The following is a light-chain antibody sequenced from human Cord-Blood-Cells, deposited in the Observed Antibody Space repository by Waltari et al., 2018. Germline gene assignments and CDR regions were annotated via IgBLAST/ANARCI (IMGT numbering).Light chain of an antibody. CDR3: NSRDSSGNHLRV. Sequence: SSELTQDPAVSVALGQTVRITCQGESLRSYSASWYQQKPGQAPVLVIYGKNNRPSGIPDRFSGSSSGNTASLTITGAQAEDEADYYCNSRDSSGNHLRVFGGGTKLTVL. CDR2: GKN. J-gene: IGLJ3*02. V-gene: IGLV3-19*01. CDR1: SLRSYS.